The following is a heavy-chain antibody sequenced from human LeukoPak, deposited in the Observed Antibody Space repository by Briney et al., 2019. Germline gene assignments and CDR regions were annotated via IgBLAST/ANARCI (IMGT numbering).Heavy chain of an antibody. CDR3: ATPQSSYNWFDP. CDR1: GYTLTELS. D-gene: IGHD3-16*02. V-gene: IGHV1-24*01. CDR2: FDPEDGET. Sequence: ASVKVSCKVSGYTLTELSMHWVRQAPGKGLEWMGGFDPEDGETIYAQKFQGRSTMIEDTATDTDYMELSSLRSEDTAVYYCATPQSSYNWFDPWGQGTLVTVSS. J-gene: IGHJ5*02.